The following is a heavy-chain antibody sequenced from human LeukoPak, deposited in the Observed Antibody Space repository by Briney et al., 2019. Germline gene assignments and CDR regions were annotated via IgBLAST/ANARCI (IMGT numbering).Heavy chain of an antibody. D-gene: IGHD3-3*01. CDR1: GGSFSGYY. CDR3: ARDLRVLEWCLAS. J-gene: IGHJ4*02. Sequence: PSETLSLTCAVYGGSFSGYYWSWIRQPPGKGLEWIGEINHSGSTNYNPSLKSRVTISVDTSKKQFSLKLSSVTVADTAVDYCARDLRVLEWCLASWGQGTLVTVSS. CDR2: INHSGST. V-gene: IGHV4-34*01.